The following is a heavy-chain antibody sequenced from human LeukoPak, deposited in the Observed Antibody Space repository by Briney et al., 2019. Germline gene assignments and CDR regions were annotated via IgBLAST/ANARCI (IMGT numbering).Heavy chain of an antibody. CDR1: GVSISSGGYY. J-gene: IGHJ4*02. D-gene: IGHD3-10*01. CDR2: IYYSGST. Sequence: SETLSLTCTVSGVSISSGGYYWSWIRQHPGKGLEWIGYIYYSGSTYYNPSLKSRVTISVDTSKNQFSLKLSSVTAADTAVYYCARVAYGSGSYIDYWGQGTLVTVSS. CDR3: ARVAYGSGSYIDY. V-gene: IGHV4-31*03.